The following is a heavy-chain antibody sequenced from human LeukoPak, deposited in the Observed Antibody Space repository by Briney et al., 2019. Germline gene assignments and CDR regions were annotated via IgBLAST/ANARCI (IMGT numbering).Heavy chain of an antibody. CDR1: GFTFSSYG. CDR3: AELGITMIGGV. V-gene: IGHV3-48*04. D-gene: IGHD3-10*02. CDR2: ISSSGSTI. Sequence: GGTLRLSCAASGFTFSSYGMSWVRQAPGKGLEWVSYISSSGSTIYYADSVKGRFTISRDNAKNSLYLQMNSLRAEDTAVYYCAELGITMIGGVWGKGTTVTIPS. J-gene: IGHJ6*04.